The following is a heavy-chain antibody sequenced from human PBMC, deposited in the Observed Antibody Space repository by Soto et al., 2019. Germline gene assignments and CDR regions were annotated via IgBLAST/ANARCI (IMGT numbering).Heavy chain of an antibody. Sequence: GASVKVSCKASGGTFSSYAISWVRQAPGQGLEWMGGIIPICGTANYPQKFQGSGTITADESTSTAYMELSSLRSEDTAVYYCARGGPNYYYDFWSGYYPNWFDPWGQGTLVTVSS. CDR2: IIPICGTA. CDR1: GGTFSSYA. D-gene: IGHD3-3*01. CDR3: ARGGPNYYYDFWSGYYPNWFDP. V-gene: IGHV1-69*13. J-gene: IGHJ5*02.